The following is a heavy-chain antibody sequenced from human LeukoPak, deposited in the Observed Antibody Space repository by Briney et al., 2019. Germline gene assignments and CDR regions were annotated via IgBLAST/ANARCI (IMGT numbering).Heavy chain of an antibody. CDR2: ISPYNGNT. V-gene: IGHV1-18*01. J-gene: IGHJ5*02. CDR3: ARSHRGLPSFNWFDP. Sequence: ASVKVSCKASGYTFTSYGINWVRQAPGQGLEWVGWISPYNGNTNSAQKLQGRVTMTTDTSTTTAYMELRSLRSDDTAVYYFARSHRGLPSFNWFDPWGQGTLVTVSS. D-gene: IGHD1-14*01. CDR1: GYTFTSYG.